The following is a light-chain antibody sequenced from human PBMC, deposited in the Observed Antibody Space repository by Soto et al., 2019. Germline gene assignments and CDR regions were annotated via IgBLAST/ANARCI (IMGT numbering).Light chain of an antibody. Sequence: DIQMTQSPSSLSASVGDRVTITCRASQTISNFLNWYQQKPGEAPKLLIYATYNLQSGVPSRFSGSGSETDFTLTVNSLQPEDFATYYCQQSYTTPLTFGGGTKVDIK. CDR2: ATY. J-gene: IGKJ4*01. CDR3: QQSYTTPLT. V-gene: IGKV1-39*01. CDR1: QTISNF.